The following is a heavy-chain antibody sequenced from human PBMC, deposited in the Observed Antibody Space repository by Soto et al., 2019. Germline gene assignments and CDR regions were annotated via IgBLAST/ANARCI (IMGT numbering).Heavy chain of an antibody. CDR3: LLSYYDYVWGSYRTRRHDAFDI. D-gene: IGHD3-16*02. CDR2: IIPIFGTA. CDR1: GGTFSSYA. Sequence: EASVKVSCKASGGTFSSYAISWMRQAPGQGLEWMGGIIPIFGTANYAQKFQGRVTVTADESTSTAYMELSSLRSEDTAVYYCLLSYYDYVWGSYRTRRHDAFDIWGQGTMVTVSS. J-gene: IGHJ3*02. V-gene: IGHV1-69*13.